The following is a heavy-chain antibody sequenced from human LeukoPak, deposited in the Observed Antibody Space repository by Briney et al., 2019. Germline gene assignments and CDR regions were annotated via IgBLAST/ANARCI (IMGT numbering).Heavy chain of an antibody. V-gene: IGHV3-21*01. J-gene: IGHJ4*02. CDR2: ISSGGSYI. CDR3: ARVECSGGSCYSGL. D-gene: IGHD2-15*01. Sequence: NPGGSLRLSCAASGFTVSSNYMNWVRQAPGKGLEWVSSISSGGSYIYYADSVKGRFTISRDNAQNSLYLQLNSLRPEDTAVYYCARVECSGGSCYSGLWGQGTLVTVSS. CDR1: GFTVSSNY.